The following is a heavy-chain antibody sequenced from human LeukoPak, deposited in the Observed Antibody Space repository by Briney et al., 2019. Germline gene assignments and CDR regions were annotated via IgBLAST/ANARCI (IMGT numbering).Heavy chain of an antibody. D-gene: IGHD5/OR15-5a*01. CDR2: IYYSGST. J-gene: IGHJ6*04. CDR1: GGSVRGYY. Sequence: SETLSLTCTVSGGSVRGYYWTWIRQAPGKGLEFVAYIYYSGSTNYSPSLKSRVSTSLDTSTNQFSLSLTSVTATGTATYYCARLVQKASGLYDYYYFMDVWGSGTPVTVSS. CDR3: ARLVQKASGLYDYYYFMDV. V-gene: IGHV4-59*08.